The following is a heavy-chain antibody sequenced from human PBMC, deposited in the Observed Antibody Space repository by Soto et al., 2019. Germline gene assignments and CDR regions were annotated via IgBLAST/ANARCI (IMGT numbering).Heavy chain of an antibody. V-gene: IGHV1-69*13. CDR3: ARDSGSTGYYGMDV. CDR1: GGTFSSYA. Sequence: GASVKVSCKASGGTFSSYAISWVRQAPGQGLEWMGGIIPIFGTANYAQKFQGRVTITADESTSTAYMELSSLRSEDTAVYYCARDSGSTGYYGMDVWGQGATVTVSS. J-gene: IGHJ6*02. CDR2: IIPIFGTA. D-gene: IGHD2-15*01.